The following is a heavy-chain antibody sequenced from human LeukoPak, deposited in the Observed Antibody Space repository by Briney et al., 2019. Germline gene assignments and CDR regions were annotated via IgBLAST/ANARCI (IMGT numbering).Heavy chain of an antibody. CDR1: GYTFTSYA. Sequence: ASVKVSCKASGYTFTSYAMHWVRQAPGQRLEWMGWINAGNGNTKYSQKFQGRVTITRDTSASTAYMELSSLRSEDTAVYYCARDYYGSSGYLHAFDYWGQGTLVTVSS. CDR3: ARDYYGSSGYLHAFDY. CDR2: INAGNGNT. V-gene: IGHV1-3*01. D-gene: IGHD3-22*01. J-gene: IGHJ4*02.